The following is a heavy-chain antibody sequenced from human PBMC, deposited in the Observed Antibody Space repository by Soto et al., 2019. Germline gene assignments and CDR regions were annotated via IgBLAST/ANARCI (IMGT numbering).Heavy chain of an antibody. CDR3: ARSAQWDGFDP. CDR2: IAYSGST. Sequence: QVQLQESGPGLVRPSQTLSLTCTVSAGSISTINYYWSWIRQHPEKGLEWIGYIAYSGSTFYHSSLKSRVTVSLDTPKTQFSLTLTSVTAADTAVYYFARSAQWDGFDPWGQGTMVTVSS. J-gene: IGHJ3*01. V-gene: IGHV4-31*03. D-gene: IGHD2-8*01. CDR1: AGSISTINYY.